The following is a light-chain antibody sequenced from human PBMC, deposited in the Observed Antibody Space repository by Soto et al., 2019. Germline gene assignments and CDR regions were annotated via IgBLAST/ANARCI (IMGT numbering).Light chain of an antibody. CDR3: QQYNSWPEA. V-gene: IGKV3-15*01. Sequence: EIVMTQSPATLSVSPGERATLSCRASQSVSRNLAWYQQKPGQPPRLLIYSASTRASGIPARFSGSGSATEFTLTISSLQSEDFAVYYCQQYNSWPEAFGPGTKVDIK. CDR1: QSVSRN. J-gene: IGKJ3*01. CDR2: SAS.